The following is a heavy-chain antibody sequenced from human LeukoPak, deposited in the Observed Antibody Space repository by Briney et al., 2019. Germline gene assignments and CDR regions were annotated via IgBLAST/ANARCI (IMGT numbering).Heavy chain of an antibody. CDR3: ARGVYIAAAQNGY. D-gene: IGHD6-13*01. J-gene: IGHJ4*02. CDR1: GGSISSYY. CDR2: IYYSGTT. V-gene: IGHV4-59*01. Sequence: SETLSLTCTVSGGSISSYYWSWIRQPPGKGLEWIGYIYYSGTTNYNPSLKRRVTISVDTSKNQFSLKLSSVTAADTAVYYCARGVYIAAAQNGYWGQGTLVTVSS.